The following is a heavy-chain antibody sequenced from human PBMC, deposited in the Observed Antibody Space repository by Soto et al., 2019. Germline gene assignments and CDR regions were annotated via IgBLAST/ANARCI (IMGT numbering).Heavy chain of an antibody. J-gene: IGHJ5*02. CDR3: ARRVPLGYESNWFDP. V-gene: IGHV4-59*01. CDR2: IYYSGST. D-gene: IGHD2-15*01. CDR1: GCSISSYY. Sequence: SETLSLTCTVSGCSISSYYWSWIRQPPGKGLEWIGYIYYSGSTNYNPSLKSRVTISVDTSKNQFSLKLTSVTAADTAVYYCARRVPLGYESNWFDPWGQGTLVTVSS.